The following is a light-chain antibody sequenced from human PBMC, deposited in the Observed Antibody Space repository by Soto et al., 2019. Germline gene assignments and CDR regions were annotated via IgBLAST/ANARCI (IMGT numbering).Light chain of an antibody. CDR2: DVT. V-gene: IGLV2-8*01. CDR3: MCYAGGNNWV. Sequence: QSVLTQPPSASGSPGQSVTISCTGTSSDVGTHGYVSWYQQHAGKAPKLMIYDVTKRPSGVPDRFSGSKSANTAPLTVSGLQAEDEADYYCMCYAGGNNWVFGGGTKVTVL. CDR1: SSDVGTHGY. J-gene: IGLJ3*02.